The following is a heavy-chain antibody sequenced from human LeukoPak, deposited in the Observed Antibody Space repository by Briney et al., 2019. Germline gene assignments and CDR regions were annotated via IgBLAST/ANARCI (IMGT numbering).Heavy chain of an antibody. Sequence: GGSLRLSCAASGFTFSSYGMHWVRQAPGKGLEWVAVISYDGSNKYYADSVKGRFTISGDNSKNTLYLQMNSLRAEDTAVYYCAKSTHSPKGVGYFDYWGQGTLVTVSS. CDR2: ISYDGSNK. D-gene: IGHD2-15*01. V-gene: IGHV3-30*18. CDR1: GFTFSSYG. J-gene: IGHJ4*02. CDR3: AKSTHSPKGVGYFDY.